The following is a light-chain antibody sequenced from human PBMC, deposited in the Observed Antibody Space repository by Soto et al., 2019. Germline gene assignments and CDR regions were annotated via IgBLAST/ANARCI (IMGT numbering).Light chain of an antibody. Sequence: TEFTQSPSTFCLSRFASPTLSSRAIQSVASNYLAWYQQKPGQSPRLLIYGASSRATGIPDRFSGSGSGTDFTLTINRLEPEDFAMYYCQQYGSSLPWTFGQGTKVDIK. J-gene: IGKJ1*01. V-gene: IGKV3-20*01. CDR2: GAS. CDR3: QQYGSSLPWT. CDR1: QSVASNY.